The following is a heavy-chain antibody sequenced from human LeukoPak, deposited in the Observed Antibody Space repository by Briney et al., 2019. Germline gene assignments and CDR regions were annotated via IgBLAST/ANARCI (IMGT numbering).Heavy chain of an antibody. V-gene: IGHV3-74*01. D-gene: IGHD4-17*01. Sequence: GGFLRLSCAASGFTFSSYWMHWVRQAPGKGLVWVSRINSDGSSTSYADSVKGRFTISRDNAKNTLYLQMNSLRAEDTAVYYCARWGATTDGDYVFDYWGQGTLVTVSS. J-gene: IGHJ4*02. CDR2: INSDGSST. CDR3: ARWGATTDGDYVFDY. CDR1: GFTFSSYW.